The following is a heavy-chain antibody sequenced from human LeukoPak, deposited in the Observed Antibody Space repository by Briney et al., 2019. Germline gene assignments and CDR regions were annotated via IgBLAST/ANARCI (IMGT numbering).Heavy chain of an antibody. Sequence: GGSLRLSCAASGFTFSNAWMSWVRQAPGKGLEWVSSISSTSAYIHYADSVKGRFTISRDNVDNVVYLEMNSPGAEDTATYYCARVAVSGPTGWFDSWGQGTLVIVSS. J-gene: IGHJ5*01. D-gene: IGHD2-8*02. V-gene: IGHV3-21*01. CDR1: GFTFSNAW. CDR2: ISSTSAYI. CDR3: ARVAVSGPTGWFDS.